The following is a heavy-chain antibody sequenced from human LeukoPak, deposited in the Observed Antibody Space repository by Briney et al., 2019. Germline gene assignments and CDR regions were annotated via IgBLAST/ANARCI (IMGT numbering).Heavy chain of an antibody. Sequence: SETLSLTCTVSGGSIRSSSYYWGWIRQPPGKGLEWIGSIYYSGSTYYNPSLKSRVTISVDTSKNQFSLKLSSVTAADTAVYYCARGYYDAPNNWFDPWGQGTLVTVSS. V-gene: IGHV4-39*07. CDR1: GGSIRSSSYY. D-gene: IGHD3-22*01. J-gene: IGHJ5*02. CDR2: IYYSGST. CDR3: ARGYYDAPNNWFDP.